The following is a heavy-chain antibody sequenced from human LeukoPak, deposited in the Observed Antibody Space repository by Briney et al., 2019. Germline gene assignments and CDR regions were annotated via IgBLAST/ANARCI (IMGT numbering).Heavy chain of an antibody. Sequence: PGGSLRLSCVASGITFSSYAMSWVRQAPGKGLEWVSSITGSSASTYYADSVKGRFTISRDNSKNTLYLQMNSLRAEDMAVYFCAKLDYYDTHWGQGTLVTVSS. CDR1: GITFSSYA. CDR2: ITGSSAST. D-gene: IGHD3-22*01. CDR3: AKLDYYDTH. V-gene: IGHV3-23*01. J-gene: IGHJ4*02.